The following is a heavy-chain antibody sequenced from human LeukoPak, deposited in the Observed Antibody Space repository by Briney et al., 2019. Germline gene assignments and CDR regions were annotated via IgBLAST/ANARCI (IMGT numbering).Heavy chain of an antibody. V-gene: IGHV4-30-2*01. J-gene: IGHJ5*02. CDR3: ARVDYGDFENWFDP. Sequence: PSETLSLTCAVSGGSISSGGYSWSWIRQPPGKGLEWIGYIYHSGSTYYNPSLKSRVTISVDRSKNQFSLKLSSVTAADTAVYYCARVDYGDFENWFDPWGQGTLATVSS. CDR2: IYHSGST. CDR1: GGSISSGGYS. D-gene: IGHD4-17*01.